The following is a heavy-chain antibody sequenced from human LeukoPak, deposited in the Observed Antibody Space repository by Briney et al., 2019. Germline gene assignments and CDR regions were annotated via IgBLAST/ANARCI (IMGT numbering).Heavy chain of an antibody. Sequence: PGGSLRLSCAASGFTVSSNYMSWVRQAPGKGLGWVSVIYSGGGTYYADSVKGRFTVSRDNSKNTLYLQMNSLRAEDTAVYYCARGKDYGDSQRGYYYYGMDVWGQGTTVTVSS. CDR2: IYSGGGT. V-gene: IGHV3-66*01. J-gene: IGHJ6*02. CDR1: GFTVSSNY. D-gene: IGHD4-17*01. CDR3: ARGKDYGDSQRGYYYYGMDV.